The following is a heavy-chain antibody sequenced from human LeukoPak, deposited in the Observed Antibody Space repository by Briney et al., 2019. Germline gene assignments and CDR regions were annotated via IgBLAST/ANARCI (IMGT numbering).Heavy chain of an antibody. CDR1: GFVFGSYW. CDR2: INQDGGTR. J-gene: IGHJ4*02. CDR3: ARISRSRRSLDY. V-gene: IGHV3-7*01. Sequence: PGGSLRLSCEVSGFVFGSYWMSWVRQAPGKGLEWVSNINQDGGTRHYVGSVKGRFTTSRDNSKKSLFLQMNSLRVEDTAVYYCARISRSRRSLDYWGQGTLVTVSS. D-gene: IGHD1-26*01.